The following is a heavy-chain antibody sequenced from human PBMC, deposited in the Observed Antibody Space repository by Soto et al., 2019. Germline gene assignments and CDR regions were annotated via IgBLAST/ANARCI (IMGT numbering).Heavy chain of an antibody. Sequence: QVQLVESGGGVVQPGRSLRLSCAASGFTFSSYPIHWVRQAPGKGLEWVGSISYDGTSEDFADSLRGRFTLSRDNSKNMLGLKMNSLRSEDTAVYYCLRDYSGWFDFWVQGTLVTVSS. CDR1: GFTFSSYP. CDR2: ISYDGTSE. V-gene: IGHV3-30-3*01. CDR3: LRDYSGWFDF. J-gene: IGHJ5*01. D-gene: IGHD3-10*01.